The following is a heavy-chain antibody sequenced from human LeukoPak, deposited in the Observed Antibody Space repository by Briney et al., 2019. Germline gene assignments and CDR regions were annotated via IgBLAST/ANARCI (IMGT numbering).Heavy chain of an antibody. V-gene: IGHV1-69*05. Sequence: ASVKVSSMPPGGTLITYAISWVRPAPGQGREGMGGIIPIFGTANYAQKFQGRVTITTDESTSTAYMELSSLRSEDTAVYYCARGDTMVRGVINYYYYCMDVWGKGTTVTVSS. CDR2: IIPIFGTA. D-gene: IGHD3-10*01. J-gene: IGHJ6*03. CDR3: ARGDTMVRGVINYYYYCMDV. CDR1: GGTLITYA.